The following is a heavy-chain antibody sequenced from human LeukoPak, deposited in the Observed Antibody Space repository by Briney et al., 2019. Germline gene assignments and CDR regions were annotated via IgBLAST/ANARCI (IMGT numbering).Heavy chain of an antibody. CDR1: GGSFSGYY. J-gene: IGHJ4*02. V-gene: IGHV4-34*01. D-gene: IGHD3-10*01. Sequence: SETLSLTGAVYGGSFSGYYWSWIRQPPGKGLEWIGEINHSGSTNYNPSLKSRVTISVDTSKNQFSLKLSSVTAADTAVYYCAWGRRSTLDYWGQGTLVTVSS. CDR2: INHSGST. CDR3: AWGRRSTLDY.